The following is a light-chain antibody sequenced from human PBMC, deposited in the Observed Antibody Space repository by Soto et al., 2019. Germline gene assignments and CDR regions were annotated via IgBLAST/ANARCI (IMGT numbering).Light chain of an antibody. Sequence: QAVVTQEPSFSVSPGGTVTLTCGLSSGSVSTSYYPSWYQQTPGQAPRTLIYSTNTRSSGVPDRFSGSILGNRAALTITGAQAEDESDYYCVLYVGSGIGVFGGGTKLTVL. CDR2: STN. V-gene: IGLV8-61*01. J-gene: IGLJ3*02. CDR1: SGSVSTSYY. CDR3: VLYVGSGIGV.